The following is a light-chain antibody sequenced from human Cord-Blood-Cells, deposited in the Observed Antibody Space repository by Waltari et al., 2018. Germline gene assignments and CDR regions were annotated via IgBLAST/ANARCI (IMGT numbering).Light chain of an antibody. V-gene: IGKV1-5*01. CDR2: DAS. J-gene: IGKJ1*01. Sequence: IQMTQSPSTLSASVGDRVTITCRASQSISSWLAWYQQKPGKAPKLLIYDASSLESGVPSRFSGSGSGTEFTLTISSLQPGDFATYYCKQYNSYWTFGQGTKVEIK. CDR3: KQYNSYWT. CDR1: QSISSW.